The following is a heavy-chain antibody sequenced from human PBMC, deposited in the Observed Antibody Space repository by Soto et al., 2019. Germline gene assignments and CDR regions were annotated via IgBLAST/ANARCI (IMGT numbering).Heavy chain of an antibody. V-gene: IGHV3-20*04. CDR1: GFTFDDYG. D-gene: IGHD3-10*01. CDR3: ARLYGSGSTRRVRIDY. J-gene: IGHJ4*02. Sequence: GESLKISCTASGFTFDDYGMSWVRQAPGKGLEWVSGINWNGGSTGYADSVKGRFTISRDNAKNSLYLQMNSLRAEDTALYYCARLYGSGSTRRVRIDYWGQGTLVTVSS. CDR2: INWNGGST.